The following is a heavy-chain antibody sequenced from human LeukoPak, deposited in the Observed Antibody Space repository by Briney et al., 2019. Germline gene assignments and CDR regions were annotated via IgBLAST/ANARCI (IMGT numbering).Heavy chain of an antibody. J-gene: IGHJ5*02. CDR1: GYTFTGYG. Sequence: ASVKVSCKASGYTFTGYGISWVRQAPGQGPEWMGWISAYSGHTNYAQKLQGRVTMTTDTSTSTAYMELRSLRSDDTAVYYCARDNHSGSWFWFDPWGQGTLVTVSS. V-gene: IGHV1-18*01. CDR2: ISAYSGHT. CDR3: ARDNHSGSWFWFDP. D-gene: IGHD6-13*01.